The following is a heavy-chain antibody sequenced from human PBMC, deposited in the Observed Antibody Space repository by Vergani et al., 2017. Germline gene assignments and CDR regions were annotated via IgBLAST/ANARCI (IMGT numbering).Heavy chain of an antibody. CDR1: GFSFRGHG. D-gene: IGHD2/OR15-2a*01. J-gene: IGHJ6*02. V-gene: IGHV3-30*02. Sequence: QVHLVESGGGVVQPGRSLTLSCVASGFSFRGHGMHWVRQAPGKGLEWVSFIRYDGSSEYYGDSVKGRFTISRDKSQNTVNLQMNSLRTEDTAVYFCANSVIAGNVGVAYFGMDVWGRGTTVTVSS. CDR3: ANSVIAGNVGVAYFGMDV. CDR2: IRYDGSSE.